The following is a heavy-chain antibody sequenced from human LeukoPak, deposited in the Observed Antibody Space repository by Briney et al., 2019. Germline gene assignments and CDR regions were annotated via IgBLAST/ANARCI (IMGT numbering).Heavy chain of an antibody. CDR2: MFYSGNT. J-gene: IGHJ4*02. Sequence: SETLSLTCTVSGASITSYHWSWIRQPAGKGLEWIGRMFYSGNTDYNPSLKSRLTMSIDTSKNQFSLKLSSVTAADTAVYFCTTTQTGVTFGLDYWGQGTLVTVSS. D-gene: IGHD5-18*01. CDR3: TTTQTGVTFGLDY. V-gene: IGHV4-4*07. CDR1: GASITSYH.